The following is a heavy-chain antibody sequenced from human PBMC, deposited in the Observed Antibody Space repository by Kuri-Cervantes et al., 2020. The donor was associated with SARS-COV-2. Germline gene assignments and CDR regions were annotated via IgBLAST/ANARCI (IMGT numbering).Heavy chain of an antibody. CDR3: ARADYRTGWFDP. CDR2: ISSNGGST. CDR1: GFTFSSYA. Sequence: GESLKISCSASGFTFSSYAMHWVRQAPGKGLEYVSAISSNGGSTYYADSVKGRFTISRDNAKNMLYLQMNSLRAEDTAVYYCARADYRTGWFDPWGQGTLVTVSS. D-gene: IGHD1-14*01. V-gene: IGHV3-64*04. J-gene: IGHJ5*02.